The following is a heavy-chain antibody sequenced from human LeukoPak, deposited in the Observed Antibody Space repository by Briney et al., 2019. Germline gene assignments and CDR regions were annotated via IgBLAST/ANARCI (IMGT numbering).Heavy chain of an antibody. Sequence: HPGGSLRLSCAASGFTFDDYAMPWVRQAPGKGLEWVSGISWNSGSIGYADSVKGRFTTSRDNAKNSLYLQMNSLRAEDTALYYCAKVRSSIVVVPAAIAYGHDAFDIWGQGTMVTVSS. CDR1: GFTFDDYA. V-gene: IGHV3-9*01. J-gene: IGHJ3*02. D-gene: IGHD2-2*01. CDR2: ISWNSGSI. CDR3: AKVRSSIVVVPAAIAYGHDAFDI.